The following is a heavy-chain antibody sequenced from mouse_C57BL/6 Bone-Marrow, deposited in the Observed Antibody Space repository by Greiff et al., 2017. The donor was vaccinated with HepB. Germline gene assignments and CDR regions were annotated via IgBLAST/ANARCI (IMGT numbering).Heavy chain of an antibody. Sequence: VQLQQSGPELVKPGASVKISCKASGYSFTGYYMNWVKQSPEKSLEWIGEINPSTGGTTYNQKFKAKATLTVDKSSSTAYMQLKSLTSEDSAVYYCARANPYAMDYWGQGTSVTVSS. CDR3: ARANPYAMDY. D-gene: IGHD1-2*01. V-gene: IGHV1-42*01. J-gene: IGHJ4*01. CDR1: GYSFTGYY. CDR2: INPSTGGT.